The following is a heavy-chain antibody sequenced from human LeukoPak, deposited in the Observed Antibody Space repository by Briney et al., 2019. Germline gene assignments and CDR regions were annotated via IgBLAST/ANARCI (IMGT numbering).Heavy chain of an antibody. CDR2: IWYDGSNK. CDR1: GFTFSSYG. V-gene: IGHV3-33*01. D-gene: IGHD4-17*01. J-gene: IGHJ4*02. CDR3: ARDPSSMTTVTSDFDY. Sequence: GRSLRLSCAASGFTFSSYGMHWVRQAPGKGLEWVAVIWYDGSNKYYADSVKGRFTISRDNSKNTLYLQMNSLKAEDTAVYYCARDPSSMTTVTSDFDYWGQGTLVTVSS.